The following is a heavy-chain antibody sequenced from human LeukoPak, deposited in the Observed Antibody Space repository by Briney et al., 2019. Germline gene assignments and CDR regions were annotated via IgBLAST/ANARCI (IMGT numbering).Heavy chain of an antibody. CDR2: ISSDAHYI. CDR1: GFNFGVYN. V-gene: IGHV3-21*01. Sequence: GGSLRLSCAASGFNFGVYNMNWVRQTPGKGLEWVSSISSDAHYIYYADSVKGRFTISRDNSKNTLYLQMNSLRAEDTAVYYCARGFGSAVVISHLDYWGQGALVTVSS. J-gene: IGHJ4*02. D-gene: IGHD2-21*01. CDR3: ARGFGSAVVISHLDY.